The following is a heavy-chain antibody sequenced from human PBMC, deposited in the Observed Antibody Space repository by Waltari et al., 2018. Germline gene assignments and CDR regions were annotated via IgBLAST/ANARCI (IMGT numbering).Heavy chain of an antibody. D-gene: IGHD3-3*01. CDR1: GFSFSGYA. V-gene: IGHV3-23*01. CDR3: AKAIKGYNSAWFDY. J-gene: IGHJ5*01. Sequence: EVQLLESGGGLVQPGGSLRLSCAASGFSFSGYAMNWVRQAPGKGLEWVSAISGMWSTPFYADSVKGRFTISRDNSKNTVVLQMNSLRAEETAVYYCAKAIKGYNSAWFDYWGQGTLVTVSS. CDR2: ISGMWSTP.